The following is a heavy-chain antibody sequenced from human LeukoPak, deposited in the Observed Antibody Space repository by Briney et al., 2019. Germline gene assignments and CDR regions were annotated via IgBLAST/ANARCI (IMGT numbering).Heavy chain of an antibody. CDR2: IHPGGSI. Sequence: RPSETLSLTCTVSGVSISGSGYCWTWPRPHPGEGLESLVFIHPGGSIYYNPSLSSRLIISANTTKNQMSQKVSSVTAAVTAMYECARGGDTAKGGDYCGEGTLVTVSS. D-gene: IGHD5-18*01. V-gene: IGHV4-31*03. J-gene: IGHJ4*02. CDR3: ARGGDTAKGGDY. CDR1: GVSISGSGYC.